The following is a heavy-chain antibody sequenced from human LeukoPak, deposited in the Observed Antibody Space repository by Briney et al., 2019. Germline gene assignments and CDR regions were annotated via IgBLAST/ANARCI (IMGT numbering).Heavy chain of an antibody. CDR1: GFTFSSSW. J-gene: IGHJ4*02. Sequence: GGSLRLSCAASGFTFSSSWMSWVRQAPGKGLEWVANIKPDGSETYYVDSVKGRFTISRDNAMNSLYLQMNSLRAEDTAVYYCARDQILYGSGSYYKGGYFDYWGQGTLVTVSS. CDR2: IKPDGSET. CDR3: ARDQILYGSGSYYKGGYFDY. D-gene: IGHD3-10*01. V-gene: IGHV3-7*01.